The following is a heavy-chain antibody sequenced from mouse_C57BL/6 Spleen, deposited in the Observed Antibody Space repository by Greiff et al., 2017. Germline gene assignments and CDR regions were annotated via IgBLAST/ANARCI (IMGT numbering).Heavy chain of an antibody. CDR2: IHPNSGST. V-gene: IGHV1-64*01. CDR3: ASLYYGSSYGYFDV. CDR1: GYTFTSYW. J-gene: IGHJ1*03. D-gene: IGHD1-1*01. Sequence: QVQLQQPGAELVKPGASVKLSCKASGYTFTSYWMHWVKQRPGQGLEWIGMIHPNSGSTNYNEKFKSKATLTVDKSSSTAYMQLSSLTSEDSAVYYCASLYYGSSYGYFDVWGTGTTVTVSS.